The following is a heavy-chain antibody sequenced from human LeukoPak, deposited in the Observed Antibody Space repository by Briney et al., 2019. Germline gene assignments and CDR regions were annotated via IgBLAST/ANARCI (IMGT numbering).Heavy chain of an antibody. Sequence: PSETLSLTCAVYGGSFSGYYWSWIRQPPGKGLEWIGEINHSGSTNYNPSLKSRVTISEDTSKNQFSLKLSSVTAADTAVYYCARVDTYYYDSSGYYYYFDYWGQGTLVTVSS. CDR2: INHSGST. CDR3: ARVDTYYYDSSGYYYYFDY. D-gene: IGHD3-22*01. J-gene: IGHJ4*02. V-gene: IGHV4-34*01. CDR1: GGSFSGYY.